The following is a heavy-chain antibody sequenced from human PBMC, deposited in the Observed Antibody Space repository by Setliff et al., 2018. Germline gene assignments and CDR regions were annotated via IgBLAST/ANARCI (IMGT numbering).Heavy chain of an antibody. J-gene: IGHJ1*01. Sequence: ASVKVSCKASGYTFTDYYIHWVRQAPGQGLEWMGWINPNSGDTDYAQKFQGRVTMTRDTSISTAYMELSRLRFDDTAVYYCAGAGSIATRPEYFHHWGQGSLVTVSS. CDR1: GYTFTDYY. V-gene: IGHV1-2*02. CDR2: INPNSGDT. D-gene: IGHD6-6*01. CDR3: AGAGSIATRPEYFHH.